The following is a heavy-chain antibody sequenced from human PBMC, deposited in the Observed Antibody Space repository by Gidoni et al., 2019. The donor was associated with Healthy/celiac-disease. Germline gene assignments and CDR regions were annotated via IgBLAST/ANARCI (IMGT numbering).Heavy chain of an antibody. CDR1: GFTFSSYA. CDR2: ISSNGGST. D-gene: IGHD3-3*01. CDR3: VKDSKPPTMTVRPDNDY. Sequence: EVQLVESGGGLVQPGGSLRLSCSASGFTFSSYAMHWVRQAPGKGLEYVSAISSNGGSTYYADSVKGRFTISRDNSKNTLYLQMSSLRAEDTAVYYCVKDSKPPTMTVRPDNDYWGQGTLVTVSS. J-gene: IGHJ4*02. V-gene: IGHV3-64D*08.